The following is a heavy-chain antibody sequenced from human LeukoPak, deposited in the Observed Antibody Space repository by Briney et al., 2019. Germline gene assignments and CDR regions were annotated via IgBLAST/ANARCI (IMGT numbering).Heavy chain of an antibody. Sequence: PGGSLRLSCAASGFTFSSYAMSWVRQAPGKGLEWVSAISGSGGTIYYADSVKGRFTISRDNAKNSLYLQMNSLRAEDTAVYYCARSWAMVTYFDYWGQGTLATVSS. D-gene: IGHD5-18*01. J-gene: IGHJ4*02. CDR3: ARSWAMVTYFDY. V-gene: IGHV3-23*01. CDR2: ISGSGGTI. CDR1: GFTFSSYA.